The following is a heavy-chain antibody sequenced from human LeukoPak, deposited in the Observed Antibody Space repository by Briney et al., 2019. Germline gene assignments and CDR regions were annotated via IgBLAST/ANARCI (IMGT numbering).Heavy chain of an antibody. D-gene: IGHD3-3*01. CDR1: GFTFSSYG. CDR3: AKETARITIFGVASGGSY. V-gene: IGHV3-23*01. J-gene: IGHJ4*02. CDR2: ISGSGGST. Sequence: GGSLRLSCAASGFTFSSYGMHWVRQAPGKGLEWVSAISGSGGSTYYADSVKGRFTISRDNSKNTLYLQMNSLRAEDTAVYYCAKETARITIFGVASGGSYWGQGTLVTVSS.